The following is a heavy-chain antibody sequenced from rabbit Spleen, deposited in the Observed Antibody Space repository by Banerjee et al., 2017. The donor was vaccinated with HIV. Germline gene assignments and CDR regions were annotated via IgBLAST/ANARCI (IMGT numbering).Heavy chain of an antibody. V-gene: IGHV1S40*01. CDR2: INTITGKA. CDR3: ARDRTTSWDAFDP. CDR1: GFTLSSYV. J-gene: IGHJ2*01. D-gene: IGHD3-1*01. Sequence: QSLEESGGDLVKPGASLTLSCKASGFTLSSYVMCWVRQAPGKGLEWIACINTITGKAVYATWAKGRFTFSKPSSTTVTLQMTSLTAADTATYFCARDRTTSWDAFDPWGPGTLVTVS.